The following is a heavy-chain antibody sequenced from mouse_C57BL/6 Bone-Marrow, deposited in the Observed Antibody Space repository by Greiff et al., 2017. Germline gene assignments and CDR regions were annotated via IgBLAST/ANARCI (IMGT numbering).Heavy chain of an antibody. CDR2: ISSGGSYT. J-gene: IGHJ2*01. Sequence: EVKLVESGGDLVKPGGSLKLSCAASGFTFSSYGMSWVRQTPDKRLEWVATISSGGSYTYYPDSVKGRFTISRDNAKNTLYLQMSSLKSEDTAVYYCARHKRDYFDYWGQGTTLTVSS. V-gene: IGHV5-6*01. CDR1: GFTFSSYG. CDR3: ARHKRDYFDY.